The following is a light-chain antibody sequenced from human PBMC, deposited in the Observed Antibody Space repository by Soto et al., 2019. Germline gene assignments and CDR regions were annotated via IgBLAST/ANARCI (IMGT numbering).Light chain of an antibody. Sequence: QSALTQPPSASGSLGQSVTISCTGTSSDVGGYNYVSWHQQHPGKAPKLMIYEVTKRPSGVPDRFSGSKSGNTASLTVSGLQAEDEADYYCSSFAGGGNPVPFGGGTQLTVL. J-gene: IGLJ2*01. CDR3: SSFAGGGNPVP. V-gene: IGLV2-8*01. CDR1: SSDVGGYNY. CDR2: EVT.